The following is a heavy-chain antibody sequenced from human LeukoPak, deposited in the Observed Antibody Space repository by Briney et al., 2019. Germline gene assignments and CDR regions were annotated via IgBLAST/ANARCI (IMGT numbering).Heavy chain of an antibody. Sequence: SVKVSCKASGGTFSSYAISWVRQAPGQGLEWMGGIIPIFGTANYAQKFQGRVTITTDESTSTAYMELSSLRSEDTAVYYCAREELNVVVPAAKGYMDVWGKGTAVTVSS. D-gene: IGHD2-2*01. CDR3: AREELNVVVPAAKGYMDV. V-gene: IGHV1-69*05. J-gene: IGHJ6*03. CDR2: IIPIFGTA. CDR1: GGTFSSYA.